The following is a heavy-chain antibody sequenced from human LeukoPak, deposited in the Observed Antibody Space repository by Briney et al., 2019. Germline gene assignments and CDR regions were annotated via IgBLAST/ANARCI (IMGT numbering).Heavy chain of an antibody. Sequence: SETLSLTCAVYGGSFSGYYWSCIRQRPGKGREWIGEINHSGSTNYNPSLKSRVTISVDTSKNQFSLRLSSVTAADTAVYYCXXXXXXGGPYYYYDSSGNDFDYWAREPWSPSPQ. CDR3: XXXXXXGGPYYYYDSSGNDFDY. D-gene: IGHD3-22*01. V-gene: IGHV4-34*01. J-gene: IGHJ4*02. CDR2: INHSGST. CDR1: GGSFSGYY.